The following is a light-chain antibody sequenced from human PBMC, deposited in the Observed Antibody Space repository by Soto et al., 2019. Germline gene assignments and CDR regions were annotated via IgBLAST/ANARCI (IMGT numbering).Light chain of an antibody. V-gene: IGLV4-69*01. CDR1: SGHSSYA. CDR2: LNSDGSH. Sequence: ASASLGASVKLTCTLSSGHSSYAIAWHQQQPEKGPRYLMKLNSDGSHSKGDGIPDRFSGSSSGAERYLTISSLQSEDEADYYCQTWGTGIRVFGGGTKLTVL. CDR3: QTWGTGIRV. J-gene: IGLJ2*01.